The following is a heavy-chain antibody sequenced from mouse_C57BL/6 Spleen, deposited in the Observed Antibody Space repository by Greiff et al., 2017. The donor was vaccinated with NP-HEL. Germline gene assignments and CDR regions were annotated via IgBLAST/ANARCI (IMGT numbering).Heavy chain of an antibody. V-gene: IGHV1-43*01. CDR1: GYSFTGYY. CDR3: ARSPNYYGSTLYYYAMDY. Sequence: VQLQQPGAELVKPGASVKISCKASGYSFTGYYMHWVKQSSEKSLEWIGEINPSTGGTSYNQKFKGKATLTVDKSSSTAYMQLKSLTSEDSAVYYCARSPNYYGSTLYYYAMDYWGQGTSVTVSS. J-gene: IGHJ4*01. D-gene: IGHD1-1*01. CDR2: INPSTGGT.